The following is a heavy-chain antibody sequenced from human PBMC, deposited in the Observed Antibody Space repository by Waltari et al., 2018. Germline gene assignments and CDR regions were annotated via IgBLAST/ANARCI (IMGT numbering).Heavy chain of an antibody. CDR1: GFSLSTSGVG. D-gene: IGHD6-13*01. V-gene: IGHV2-5*02. J-gene: IGHJ6*02. Sequence: QITLKESGPTLVKPTQTLTLTCTFSGFSLSTSGVGVGWVRQPPGKALEWPALLYWDDEKRYSPSLESRLTITKDTSKKQVVLIMTNMDPVDTATYYCAHYSTSPLYYYYGLDVWGQGTTVTVSS. CDR3: AHYSTSPLYYYYGLDV. CDR2: LYWDDEK.